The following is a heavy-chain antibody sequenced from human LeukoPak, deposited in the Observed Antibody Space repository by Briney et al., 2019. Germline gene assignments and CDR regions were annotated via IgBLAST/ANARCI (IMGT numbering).Heavy chain of an antibody. CDR2: IIPIFGTA. D-gene: IGHD3-10*01. Sequence: GASVKVSCKASGGTFSSYAISWVRQAPGQGLEWMGGIIPIFGTANYARKFQGRVTITTDESTSTAYMELSSLRSEDTAVYYCAGPQRSGYYYYYYTDVWGKGTTVTVSS. CDR3: AGPQRSGYYYYYYTDV. J-gene: IGHJ6*03. CDR1: GGTFSSYA. V-gene: IGHV1-69*05.